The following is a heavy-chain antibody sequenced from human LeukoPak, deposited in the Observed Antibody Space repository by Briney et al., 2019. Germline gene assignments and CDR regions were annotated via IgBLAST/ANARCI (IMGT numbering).Heavy chain of an antibody. Sequence: GGSLRLSCAASGFTFSSYAMSWIRQAPGKGLEWVSFISTSTSYTNYADSVKGRFSISRDNAKNSLYLQMNSLKAEDTAVYYCARFVGSGWKYFDYWGQGALVTVSS. CDR3: ARFVGSGWKYFDY. V-gene: IGHV3-11*06. D-gene: IGHD6-19*01. CDR1: GFTFSSYA. CDR2: ISTSTSYT. J-gene: IGHJ4*02.